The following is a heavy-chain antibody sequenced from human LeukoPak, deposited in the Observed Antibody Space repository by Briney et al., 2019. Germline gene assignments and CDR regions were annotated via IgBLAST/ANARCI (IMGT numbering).Heavy chain of an antibody. D-gene: IGHD3-10*01. Sequence: SETLSLTCTVSGGSISSYYWTWIRQPPGKGLEWIGYIHHSGSTNYNPSLKSRVTISVDTSKNQFSLKLSSVTAADTAVYYCAREYGSGSYYPLFAFDIWGQGTMVTVSS. CDR3: AREYGSGSYYPLFAFDI. CDR2: IHHSGST. V-gene: IGHV4-59*12. J-gene: IGHJ3*02. CDR1: GGSISSYY.